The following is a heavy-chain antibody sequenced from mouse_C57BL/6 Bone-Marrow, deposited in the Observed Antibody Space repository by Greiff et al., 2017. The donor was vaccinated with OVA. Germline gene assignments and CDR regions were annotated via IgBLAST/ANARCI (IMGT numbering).Heavy chain of an antibody. CDR2: IDPENGDT. V-gene: IGHV14-4*01. CDR1: GFNIKDDY. Sequence: VQLKESGAELVRPGASVKLSCTASGFNIKDDYMHWVKQRPEQGLEWIGWIDPENGDTEYASKFQGKATITADTSSNTAYLQLSSLTSEDTAVYYCTTGPTIRAYWGQGTLVTVSA. D-gene: IGHD2-12*01. CDR3: TTGPTIRAY. J-gene: IGHJ3*01.